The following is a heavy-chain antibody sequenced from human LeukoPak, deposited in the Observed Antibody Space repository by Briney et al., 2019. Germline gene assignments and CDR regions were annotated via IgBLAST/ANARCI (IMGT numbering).Heavy chain of an antibody. V-gene: IGHV4-38-2*01. D-gene: IGHD2-2*01. CDR2: IYHSGST. CDR1: GYSISSGYD. J-gene: IGHJ6*03. Sequence: SETLSLTCAVSGYSISSGYDWGWVRQPPGKGLEWVGSIYHSGSTYYNPSLNRRVTISVDTSKNQSSLKLSSVTAADTAVYYCARILGYCSSTSCSSYYYYYMDVWGKGTPVTVSS. CDR3: ARILGYCSSTSCSSYYYYYMDV.